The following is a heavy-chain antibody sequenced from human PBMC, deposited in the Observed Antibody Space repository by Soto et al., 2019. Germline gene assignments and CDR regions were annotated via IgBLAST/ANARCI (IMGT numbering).Heavy chain of an antibody. CDR1: GGSITSSSYY. Sequence: SETLSLTCTVSGGSITSSSYYWGWIRQPPGKGLEWIGGIYYSGRSYYNPSLKSRVTMSVDTSKDQFSLTLNSVTAADAAVYYCARQRTTVVTQAYFDHWGQGTLVTVSS. D-gene: IGHD4-17*01. V-gene: IGHV4-39*01. J-gene: IGHJ4*02. CDR2: IYYSGRS. CDR3: ARQRTTVVTQAYFDH.